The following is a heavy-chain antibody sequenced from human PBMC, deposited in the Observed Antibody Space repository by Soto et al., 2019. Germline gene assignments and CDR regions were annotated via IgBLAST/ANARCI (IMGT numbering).Heavy chain of an antibody. Sequence: GGSLRLSCAASGLAFSCSAMHWVRQASGKGLEWVGRIRSKANNYATAYAASVKGRFTISRDDSKNTAYLQMNSLKTEDTAVYYCTADTAMTNYGMDVWGQGTTVTVSS. J-gene: IGHJ6*02. CDR3: TADTAMTNYGMDV. CDR2: IRSKANNYAT. CDR1: GLAFSCSA. D-gene: IGHD5-18*01. V-gene: IGHV3-73*01.